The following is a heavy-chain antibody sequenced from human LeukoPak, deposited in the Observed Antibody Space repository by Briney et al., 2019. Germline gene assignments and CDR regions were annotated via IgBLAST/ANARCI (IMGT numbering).Heavy chain of an antibody. Sequence: VKVSCKASGYTFTSYYMHWVRQAPGQGLEWMGIINPSGGSTSYAQKFQGRVTITRDTSTSTVYMELSSLRSEDAAVYYCARDDPGDSSSSSWFDPWGQGTLVTVSS. V-gene: IGHV1-46*01. D-gene: IGHD6-6*01. CDR2: INPSGGST. CDR3: ARDDPGDSSSSSWFDP. J-gene: IGHJ5*02. CDR1: GYTFTSYY.